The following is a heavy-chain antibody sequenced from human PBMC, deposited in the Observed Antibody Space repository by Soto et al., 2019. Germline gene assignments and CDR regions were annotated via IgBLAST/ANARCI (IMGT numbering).Heavy chain of an antibody. CDR3: ARVTSTPNWFDS. V-gene: IGHV4-38-2*01. Sequence: PSETLSLTCGVSGFSIQTSYFWGWIRQPPGKGLEWIGLISHSGRAISHPSFASRATISLDTTNNAFSLRLTSVTAADSAVYFCARVTSTPNWFDSWGQGILVTVSS. D-gene: IGHD2-21*02. CDR2: ISHSGRA. J-gene: IGHJ5*01. CDR1: GFSIQTSYF.